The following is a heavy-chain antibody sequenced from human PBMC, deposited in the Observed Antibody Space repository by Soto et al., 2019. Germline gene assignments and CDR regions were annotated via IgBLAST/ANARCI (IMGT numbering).Heavy chain of an antibody. J-gene: IGHJ5*02. V-gene: IGHV4-4*02. Sequence: QVQLQESGPGLVKPSGTLSLTCAVSGGSISSSNWWSWVRQPPGKGLEWIGEIYHSGSTNDNPSLKSRVTISVDKSKIQFSLKLSSVSAADRAEYYCTRSYPVVAATGCFYPWGQGTLVTVS. CDR2: IYHSGST. CDR3: TRSYPVVAATGCFYP. CDR1: GGSISSSNW. D-gene: IGHD2-15*01.